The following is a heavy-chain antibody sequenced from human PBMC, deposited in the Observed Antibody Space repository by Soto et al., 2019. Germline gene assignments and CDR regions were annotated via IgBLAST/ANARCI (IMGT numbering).Heavy chain of an antibody. V-gene: IGHV4-31*03. CDR3: ARARFQVLYGKPYFDS. CDR1: GGSITTGGSY. D-gene: IGHD2-2*02. CDR2: IYHSGNT. Sequence: QVQLQESGPGLVKPSQTLSLTCTVSGGSITTGGSYWSWIRQHPGKGLEWIGNIYHSGNTYYNPSLKSRLTISVDTSKNPFSLTVDSVTAADTAVYYCARARFQVLYGKPYFDSWGQGTLVTVSS. J-gene: IGHJ4*02.